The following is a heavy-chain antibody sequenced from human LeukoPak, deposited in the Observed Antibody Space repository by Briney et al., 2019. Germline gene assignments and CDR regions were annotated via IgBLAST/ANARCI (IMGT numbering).Heavy chain of an antibody. D-gene: IGHD1-14*01. CDR3: ARVTGNSFDP. Sequence: SETLSLTCTVSGGSISSYYWSWIRQPPGKGLEWIGYIYYSGSTNYNPSLKSRVTISVDTSKNQFSLKLSFVTAADTAVYYCARVTGNSFDPWGQGTLVTVSS. CDR2: IYYSGST. J-gene: IGHJ5*02. CDR1: GGSISSYY. V-gene: IGHV4-59*01.